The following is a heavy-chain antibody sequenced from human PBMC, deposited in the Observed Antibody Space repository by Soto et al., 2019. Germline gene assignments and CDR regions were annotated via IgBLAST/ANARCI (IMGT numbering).Heavy chain of an antibody. J-gene: IGHJ4*02. V-gene: IGHV3-48*01. CDR1: GFTFSSYS. CDR2: ISSSSSTI. D-gene: IGHD5-12*01. Sequence: EVQLVESGGGLVQPGGSLRLSRAASGFTFSSYSMNWVRQAPGKGLEWVSYISSSSSTIYYADSVKGRFTISRDNAKNSLYLQMNSLRAEDTAVYYCARGGSGYDYEAVSYWGQGTLVTVSS. CDR3: ARGGSGYDYEAVSY.